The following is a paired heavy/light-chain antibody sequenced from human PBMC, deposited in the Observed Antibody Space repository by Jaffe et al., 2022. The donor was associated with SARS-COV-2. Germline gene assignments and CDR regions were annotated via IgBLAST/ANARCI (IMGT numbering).Heavy chain of an antibody. V-gene: IGHV3-21*01. CDR1: GFTFSSYS. J-gene: IGHJ6*02. CDR3: ARDRGSGWFRDYYGMDV. Sequence: EVQLVESGGGLVKPGGSLRLSCAASGFTFSSYSMNWVRQAPGKGLEWVSSISSSSSYIYYADSVKGRFTISRDNAKNSLYLQMNSLRAEDTAVYYCARDRGSGWFRDYYGMDVWGQGTTVTVSS. D-gene: IGHD6-19*01. CDR2: ISSSSSYI.
Light chain of an antibody. Sequence: QSVLTQPPSVSAAPGQKVTISCSGSSSNIGNNYVSWYQQLPGTAPKLLIYDNNKRPSGIPDRFSGSKSGTSATLGITGLQTGDEADYYCGTWDSSLSAGGVFGGGTKLTVL. V-gene: IGLV1-51*01. J-gene: IGLJ2*01. CDR3: GTWDSSLSAGGV. CDR2: DNN. CDR1: SSNIGNNY.